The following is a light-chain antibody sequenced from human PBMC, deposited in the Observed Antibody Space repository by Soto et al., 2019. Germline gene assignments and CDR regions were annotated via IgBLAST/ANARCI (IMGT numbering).Light chain of an antibody. Sequence: EIVLTQSPGTLSLSPGERATLSCRASQSVRSSSLAWYQQKPGQAPRLLIYGASSRATGIPDRFSGSGSGTDFTLTISRLEPEDFAVYYCQQYGSSPPLTFGGGTKVDI. J-gene: IGKJ4*01. CDR1: QSVRSSS. CDR2: GAS. CDR3: QQYGSSPPLT. V-gene: IGKV3-20*01.